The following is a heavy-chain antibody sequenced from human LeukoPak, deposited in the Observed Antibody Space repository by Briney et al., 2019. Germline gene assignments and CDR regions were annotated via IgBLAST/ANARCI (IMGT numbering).Heavy chain of an antibody. CDR3: ARGGYGDYSDEGVDY. Sequence: SVKVSCKASGYTFTGYYMYWVRQAPGQGLEWMGWINPNSGGTNYAQKFQGRVTMTRDTSISTAYMELNRLRSDDTAVYYCARGGYGDYSDEGVDYWGQGTLVTVSS. J-gene: IGHJ4*02. D-gene: IGHD4-17*01. CDR1: GYTFTGYY. V-gene: IGHV1-2*02. CDR2: INPNSGGT.